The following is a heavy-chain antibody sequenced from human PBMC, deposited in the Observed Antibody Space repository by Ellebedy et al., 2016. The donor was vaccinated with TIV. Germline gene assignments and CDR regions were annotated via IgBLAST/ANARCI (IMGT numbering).Heavy chain of an antibody. V-gene: IGHV3-23*01. J-gene: IGHJ4*02. Sequence: GESLKISCAASGFTFSSYAMSWVRQAPGKGLEWVSAISGSGGSTYYADSVKGRFTISRDNSKNTLSLQMNSLRAEDTAIYYCARGKSGTYIHHAFDYWGQGTLVTVSS. CDR3: ARGKSGTYIHHAFDY. CDR2: ISGSGGST. CDR1: GFTFSSYA. D-gene: IGHD1-14*01.